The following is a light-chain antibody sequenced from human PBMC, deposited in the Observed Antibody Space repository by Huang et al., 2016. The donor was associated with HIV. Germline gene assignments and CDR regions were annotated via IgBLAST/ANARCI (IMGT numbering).Light chain of an antibody. CDR1: QHISNY. CDR2: TAS. CDR3: QQYNTYPQT. J-gene: IGKJ1*01. V-gene: IGKV1-8*01. Sequence: AIRMTQSPSSLSASTGDSVTITCRASQHISNYLAWYQQKPGKAPKLLIHTASTLQSGVPSRFSGSGSGTDFTLTISCLQSEDFGTYYCQQYNTYPQTFGQGTKVEVK.